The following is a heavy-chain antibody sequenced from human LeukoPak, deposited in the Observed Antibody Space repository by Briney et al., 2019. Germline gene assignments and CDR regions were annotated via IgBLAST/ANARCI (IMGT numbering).Heavy chain of an antibody. CDR3: ARDGMAANKYSPLDN. Sequence: SETLSLTCTVSGGSISSYYWSWIRQPPGKGLEWIGYIYYSGSTNYNPSLKSRVTISLDTSKNQFSLKLSSVTAADTAVYYCARDGMAANKYSPLDNWGQGTLVTVSS. CDR2: IYYSGST. J-gene: IGHJ4*02. D-gene: IGHD2-15*01. CDR1: GGSISSYY. V-gene: IGHV4-59*01.